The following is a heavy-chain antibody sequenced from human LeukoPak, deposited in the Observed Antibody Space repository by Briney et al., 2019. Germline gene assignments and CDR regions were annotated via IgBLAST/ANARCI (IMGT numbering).Heavy chain of an antibody. CDR1: GGSISSGSYY. CDR3: ARDVKYSSGWYFDY. Sequence: PSQTLSLTCTGSGGSISSGSYYWSWIRQPAGKGLEWIGRIYTSGSTNYNPSLNSRVTISVDTSKNQFSLKLSSVTAADTAVYYCARDVKYSSGWYFDYWGQGTLVTVSS. CDR2: IYTSGST. V-gene: IGHV4-61*02. J-gene: IGHJ4*02. D-gene: IGHD6-19*01.